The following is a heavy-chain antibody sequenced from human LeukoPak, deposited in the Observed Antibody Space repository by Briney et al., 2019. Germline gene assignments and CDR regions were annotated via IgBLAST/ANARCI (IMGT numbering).Heavy chain of an antibody. J-gene: IGHJ2*01. D-gene: IGHD3-10*01. V-gene: IGHV3-7*03. CDR1: GFTFSSYE. CDR2: IKEDGSEK. CDR3: AKDRRPTVSGGYFDL. Sequence: GGSLRLSCAASGFTFSSYEMNWVRQAPGKGLEWVANIKEDGSEKYFVDSVKGRFTISRDNAKNSLYLQMNSLRAEDTALYYCAKDRRPTVSGGYFDLWGRGTLVIVSS.